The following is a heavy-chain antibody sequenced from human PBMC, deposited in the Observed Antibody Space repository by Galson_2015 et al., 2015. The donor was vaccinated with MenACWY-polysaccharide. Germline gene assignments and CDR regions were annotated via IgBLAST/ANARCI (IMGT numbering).Heavy chain of an antibody. CDR2: INTDGSST. J-gene: IGHJ3*01. CDR1: GFTFSRYW. CDR3: ARDPHCGAGCSIHDAFDV. V-gene: IGHV3-74*01. D-gene: IGHD2-21*02. Sequence: SLRLSCAASGFTFSRYWMHWVRQAPGEGLVWVSRINTDGSSTSYADSVKGRFTVSRDNAKNTVHLQMNSLRAEDTAVYYCARDPHCGAGCSIHDAFDVWGQGTKVTVSS.